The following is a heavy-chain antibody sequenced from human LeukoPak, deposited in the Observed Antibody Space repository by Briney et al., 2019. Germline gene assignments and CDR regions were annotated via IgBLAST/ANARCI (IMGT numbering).Heavy chain of an antibody. CDR1: GYTLTELS. Sequence: ASVKVSCKVSGYTLTELSMHWVRQAPGKGLEWMGGFDPEDGETIYAQKFQGRVTMTEDTSTDTAYMELSSLRSEDTAVYYCATVGDFWSGYPAVFDIWGQGTMVTVSS. J-gene: IGHJ3*02. CDR3: ATVGDFWSGYPAVFDI. D-gene: IGHD3-3*01. V-gene: IGHV1-24*01. CDR2: FDPEDGET.